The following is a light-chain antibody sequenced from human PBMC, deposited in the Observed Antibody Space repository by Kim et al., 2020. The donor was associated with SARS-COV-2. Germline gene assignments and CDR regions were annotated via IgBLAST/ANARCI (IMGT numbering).Light chain of an antibody. Sequence: GQSITIACTGTSRDVGGYKYVSWDQQHPVKAPQLMIYDVSERPSGVSNRFSASKSGNTASLTISGLQAEDEADYYCSSYSTSSTWVFGGGTKLTVL. J-gene: IGLJ3*02. V-gene: IGLV2-14*03. CDR1: SRDVGGYKY. CDR2: DVS. CDR3: SSYSTSSTWV.